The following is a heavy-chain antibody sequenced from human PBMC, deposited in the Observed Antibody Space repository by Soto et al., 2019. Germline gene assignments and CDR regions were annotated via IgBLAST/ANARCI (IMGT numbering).Heavy chain of an antibody. V-gene: IGHV3-64*04. CDR2: ISDNGGRT. CDR3: ARGGLQSFYFPPDF. CDR1: GFTFGSYG. Sequence: GGSLRLSCSASGFTFGSYGMHWVRQAPGKGLEYVSAISDNGGRTYYADSVKGRFTISRDNSENTVSLQMNSLRPDDTAIYHCARGGLQSFYFPPDFWGRGTLVTVSS. J-gene: IGHJ4*02. D-gene: IGHD4-4*01.